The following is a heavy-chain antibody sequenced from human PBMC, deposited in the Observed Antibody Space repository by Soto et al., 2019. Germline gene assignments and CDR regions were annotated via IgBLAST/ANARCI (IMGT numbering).Heavy chain of an antibody. Sequence: PSETLSLTCTVSGAYMRNDYYYWSWVRQNPGKDLEWIGHMHHSGRTYYNPSLKSRVAISVDTSKNQFSLKLSSVTAADTAVYYCARERNYDSSGYSYYYGMDVWGQGTTVTVSS. CDR3: ARERNYDSSGYSYYYGMDV. J-gene: IGHJ6*02. CDR2: MHHSGRT. D-gene: IGHD3-22*01. V-gene: IGHV4-31*03. CDR1: GAYMRNDYYY.